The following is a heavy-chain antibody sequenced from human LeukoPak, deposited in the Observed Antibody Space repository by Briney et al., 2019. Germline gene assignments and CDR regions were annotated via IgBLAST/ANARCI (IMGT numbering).Heavy chain of an antibody. J-gene: IGHJ4*02. V-gene: IGHV1-2*02. CDR3: ARDKGATQLHPLDY. Sequence: ASVKVSCKASGYTFTSYGISWVRQAPGQGLEWMGWINPNSGGTNYAQKFQGRVTMTRDTSISTAYMELSRLRSDDTAVYYCARDKGATQLHPLDYWGQGTLVTVSS. CDR2: INPNSGGT. CDR1: GYTFTSYG. D-gene: IGHD1-26*01.